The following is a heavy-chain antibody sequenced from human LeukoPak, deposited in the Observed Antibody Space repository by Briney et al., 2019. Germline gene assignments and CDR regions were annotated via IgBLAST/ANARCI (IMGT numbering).Heavy chain of an antibody. Sequence: GGSLRLSCAASGFTFSMHWVRQAPGKGLEWVAVISYDGNDKYYADSVKGRFTISRDNSKNTLYLQMNSLRAEDTAVYYCARDRMLPAIAAAGPDYWGQGTLVTVSS. CDR3: ARDRMLPAIAAAGPDY. CDR2: ISYDGNDK. J-gene: IGHJ4*02. V-gene: IGHV3-30*03. D-gene: IGHD6-13*01. CDR1: GFTFS.